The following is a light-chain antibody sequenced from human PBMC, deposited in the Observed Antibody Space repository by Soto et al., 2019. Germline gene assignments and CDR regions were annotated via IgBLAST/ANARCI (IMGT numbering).Light chain of an antibody. CDR1: QSVSNY. CDR3: QQRSSWPLLT. V-gene: IGKV3-11*01. Sequence: EIVLTQSPATLSVSPGERATISCRASQSVSNYLAWFQQKPGQAPRLLIYDASNRATGIPARFSGSGSGTEFTLTTSSLEPEDFAVYYCQQRSSWPLLTFGGGTKVEI. CDR2: DAS. J-gene: IGKJ4*01.